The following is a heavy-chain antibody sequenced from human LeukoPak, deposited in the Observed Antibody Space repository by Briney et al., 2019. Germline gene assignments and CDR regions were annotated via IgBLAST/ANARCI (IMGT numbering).Heavy chain of an antibody. V-gene: IGHV1-18*01. J-gene: IGHJ2*01. CDR1: GYTFTSYG. CDR3: ARGRFRGSYSNWYFDL. CDR2: ISAYNGNT. Sequence: ASVKVSCKASGYTFTSYGISWVRQAPGQGLEWMGWISAYNGNTNYAQKLQGRVTMTTDTSTSTAYMELSSLRSEDTAVYYCARGRFRGSYSNWYFDLWGRGTLVTVSS. D-gene: IGHD1-26*01.